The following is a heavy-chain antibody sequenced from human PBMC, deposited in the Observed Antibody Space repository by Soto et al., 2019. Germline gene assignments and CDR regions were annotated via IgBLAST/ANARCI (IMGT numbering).Heavy chain of an antibody. CDR3: ARDRRYYDFWSGYLAWDV. Sequence: HVQLVQSGAEVKKPGSSVKVSCKASGGTFSSYAISWVRQAPGQGLEWMGGIIPIFGTANYAQKFQGRVTITADESTSTAYMELSRLRSEATAVYYCARDRRYYDFWSGYLAWDVWGQGTTVTVAS. J-gene: IGHJ6*02. V-gene: IGHV1-69*01. CDR2: IIPIFGTA. CDR1: GGTFSSYA. D-gene: IGHD3-3*01.